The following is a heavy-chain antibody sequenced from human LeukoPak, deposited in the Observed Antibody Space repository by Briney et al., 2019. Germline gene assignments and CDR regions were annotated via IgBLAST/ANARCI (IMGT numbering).Heavy chain of an antibody. CDR3: AREMYCSGGSCYGDAFDV. Sequence: PSETLSLTCTVSGGSVSSSYWSWVRQAPGRGLEWVSVIYSGGSTYYADSVKGRFSISRDKSKNTLYLQMNSLRAEDTALYYCAREMYCSGGSCYGDAFDVWGQGTMVTVSS. V-gene: IGHV3-66*01. CDR2: IYSGGST. CDR1: GGSVSSSY. D-gene: IGHD2-15*01. J-gene: IGHJ3*01.